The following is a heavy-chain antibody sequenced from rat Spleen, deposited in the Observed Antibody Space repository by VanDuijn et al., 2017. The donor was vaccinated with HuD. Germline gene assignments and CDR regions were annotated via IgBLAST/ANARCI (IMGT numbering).Heavy chain of an antibody. Sequence: EVQLVESGGGLVQPGRSMKLSCAASGFTFSDYYMAWVRQAPKKGLEWVASITNTGGSTYYPDSVKGRFTISRDNAKSTLYLQMNSLRSEDTATYYCARDIRGFDYWGQGVMVTVSS. J-gene: IGHJ2*01. CDR3: ARDIRGFDY. CDR2: ITNTGGST. D-gene: IGHD4-1*01. CDR1: GFTFSDYY. V-gene: IGHV5-22*01.